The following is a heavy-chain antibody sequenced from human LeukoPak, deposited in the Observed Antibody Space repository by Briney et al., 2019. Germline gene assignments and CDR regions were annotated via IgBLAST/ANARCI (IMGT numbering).Heavy chain of an antibody. V-gene: IGHV1-2*02. J-gene: IGHJ4*02. CDR2: INPNSGGT. CDR3: ARGGSTKKYQLLLPPDY. CDR1: GYTFTGYY. D-gene: IGHD2-2*01. Sequence: GASVKVSCKASGYTFTGYYMHWVRQAPGQGLEWMGWINPNSGGTNYAQKFQGRATMTRDTSISTAYMELSRLRSDDTAVYYCARGGSTKKYQLLLPPDYWGQGTLVTVSS.